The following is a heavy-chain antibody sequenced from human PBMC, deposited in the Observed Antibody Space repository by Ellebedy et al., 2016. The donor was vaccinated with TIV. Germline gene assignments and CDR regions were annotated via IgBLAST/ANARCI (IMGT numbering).Heavy chain of an antibody. CDR1: GGSISSYY. Sequence: MPSETLSLTCTVSGGSISSYYWSWIRQPPGKGLEWIGDIYYSGSTNYNPSLKSRVTISVDTSKNQFSLKLSSVTAADTAVYYCAREVGSSGRRFDPWGQGTLVTVSS. CDR2: IYYSGST. D-gene: IGHD6-19*01. J-gene: IGHJ5*02. V-gene: IGHV4-59*12. CDR3: AREVGSSGRRFDP.